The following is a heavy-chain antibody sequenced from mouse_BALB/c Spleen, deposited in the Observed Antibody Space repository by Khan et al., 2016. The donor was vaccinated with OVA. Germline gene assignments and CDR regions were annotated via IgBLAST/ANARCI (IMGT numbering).Heavy chain of an antibody. CDR1: GYTFTDFA. D-gene: IGHD1-1*02. J-gene: IGHJ3*01. Sequence: QVQLQQSGAELARPGVAVKISCKGSGYTFTDFAMHWVKRGHTKSLEWIGVISTYYGDADYNQQFKDKASMTVDKFSSTAYMELARLTSEDSAIYYGVRGGRFAYWGQGTLVTVSA. CDR2: ISTYYGDA. V-gene: IGHV1S137*01. CDR3: VRGGRFAY.